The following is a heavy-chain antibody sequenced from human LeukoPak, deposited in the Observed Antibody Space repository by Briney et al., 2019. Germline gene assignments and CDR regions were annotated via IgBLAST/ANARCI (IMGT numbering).Heavy chain of an antibody. Sequence: SETLSLTCTVSGGSISSYYWSWIRQPPGKGLEWIGYVYYSGSTKYNPSLKSRITISVDASKNRFSLKLGSVTAADTAIYYCAREEAIVTFGIGRSAHNWFDPWGQGTLVTVSS. CDR1: GGSISSYY. J-gene: IGHJ5*02. CDR3: AREEAIVTFGIGRSAHNWFDP. D-gene: IGHD2-15*01. V-gene: IGHV4-59*12. CDR2: VYYSGST.